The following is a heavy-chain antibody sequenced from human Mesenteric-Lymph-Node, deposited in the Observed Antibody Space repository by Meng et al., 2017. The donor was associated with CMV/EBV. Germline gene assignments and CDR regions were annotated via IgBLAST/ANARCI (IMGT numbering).Heavy chain of an antibody. D-gene: IGHD1-7*01. CDR2: IIPILGIA. J-gene: IGHJ5*02. CDR1: GGTFSSYA. V-gene: IGHV1-69*10. CDR3: ARDSMELGGLFDP. Sequence: SVKVSCKASGGTFSSYAISWVRQAPGQGLEWMGGIIPILGIANYAQKFQGRVIMTADTSATTAYMELRSLTSDDTAVYYCARDSMELGGLFDPWGQGTLVTVSS.